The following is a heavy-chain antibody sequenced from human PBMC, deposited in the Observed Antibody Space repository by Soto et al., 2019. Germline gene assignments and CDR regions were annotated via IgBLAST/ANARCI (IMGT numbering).Heavy chain of an antibody. CDR3: ARTMVYDSYNWFDP. CDR2: INHSGST. D-gene: IGHD2-8*01. V-gene: IGHV4-34*01. CDR1: GGSFSVYY. Sequence: AETLSLTCAFYGGSFSVYYWSWIRQPPGKGLELIGEINHSGSTNYNPSLKSRVTISVDTSKNQFSLKLSSVTAADTAVYYCARTMVYDSYNWFDPWGQGTMVTVSS. J-gene: IGHJ5*02.